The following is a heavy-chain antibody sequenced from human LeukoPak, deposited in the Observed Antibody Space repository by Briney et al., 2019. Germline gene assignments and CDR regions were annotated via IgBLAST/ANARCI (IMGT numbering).Heavy chain of an antibody. Sequence: SETLSLTCTVSGGSIRSYYWSWLRQPPGKGLEWVAYISNTGSTNYNPSLKRRVTISEDTSQNQFSLKLTSVTAADTAVYYCARLAPAFTGYANWLDPWGQGTLVTVSS. CDR3: ARLAPAFTGYANWLDP. J-gene: IGHJ5*02. CDR1: GGSIRSYY. CDR2: ISNTGST. V-gene: IGHV4-59*08. D-gene: IGHD3-9*01.